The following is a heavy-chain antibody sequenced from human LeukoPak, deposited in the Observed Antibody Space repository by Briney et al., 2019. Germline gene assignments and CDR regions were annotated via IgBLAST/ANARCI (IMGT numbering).Heavy chain of an antibody. CDR1: GYSFTNYW. V-gene: IGHV5-51*01. D-gene: IGHD5-12*01. CDR3: ARQMTDQSSGYDSIDY. J-gene: IGHJ4*02. Sequence: GEPLKISCKGSGYSFTNYWIGWVRQMPGKGLEWMGLIYPADSDTRYRPSFQGQVTISADKSITAAYLQWTSLKASDTAMYYCARQMTDQSSGYDSIDYWGQGALVTVSS. CDR2: IYPADSDT.